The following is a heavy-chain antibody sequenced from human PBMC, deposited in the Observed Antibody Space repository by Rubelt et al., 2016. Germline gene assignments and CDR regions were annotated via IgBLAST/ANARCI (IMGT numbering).Heavy chain of an antibody. V-gene: IGHV7-4-1*02. CDR3: ARGHYGA. J-gene: IGHJ5*02. Sequence: QVQLVQSGSELKKPGASVKISCKASGYTLTTLAMNWVRQAPGQGLEWMGWINANTGDPTYAQGFTGRFVFSVDTSVNTAYLQISSLQPEDTAVYFCARGHYGAWGQGTLVTVSS. D-gene: IGHD4/OR15-4a*01. CDR2: INANTGDP. CDR1: GYTLTTLA.